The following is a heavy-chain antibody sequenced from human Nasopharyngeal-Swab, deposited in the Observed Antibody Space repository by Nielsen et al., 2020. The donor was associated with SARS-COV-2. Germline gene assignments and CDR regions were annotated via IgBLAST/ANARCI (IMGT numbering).Heavy chain of an antibody. CDR1: GGSISSSRYY. D-gene: IGHD6-19*01. CDR3: ARAGSGPLYAFDI. J-gene: IGHJ3*02. V-gene: IGHV4-39*01. Sequence: SETLSLTCTVSGGSISSSRYYWGWIRQPPGKGLEWIGSIYYSGSTYYNLSLKSRVTISVDTSKNQFSLKLSSVTAADTAVYYCARAGSGPLYAFDIWGQGTMVTVSS. CDR2: IYYSGST.